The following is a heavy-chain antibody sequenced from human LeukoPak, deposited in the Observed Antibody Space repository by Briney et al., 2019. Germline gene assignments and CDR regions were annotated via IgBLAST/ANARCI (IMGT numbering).Heavy chain of an antibody. J-gene: IGHJ6*04. V-gene: IGHV1-18*04. D-gene: IGHD3-10*01. CDR1: GYTFTSYG. CDR3: ARDPYGSGSSHYYGMDV. CDR2: ISAYNGNT. Sequence: EASVKVSCKASGYTFTSYGISWVRQAPGQGLEWMGWISAYNGNTNYAQKLQGRVTMTTDTSTSTAYMELRSLRSDDTAVYYCARDPYGSGSSHYYGMDVWGKGTTVTVSS.